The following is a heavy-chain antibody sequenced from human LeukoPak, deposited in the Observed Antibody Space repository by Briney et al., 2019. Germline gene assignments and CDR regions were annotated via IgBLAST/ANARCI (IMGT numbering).Heavy chain of an antibody. Sequence: GASVKVSCKASGYAFAAYYVHWVRQAPGLGLEWMGWIDPNSGGTNYAQKFQGRVTMTRDTSISTAYMELSSLRSEDTAVYYCARVPRRGDRFDPWGQGTLVTVSS. D-gene: IGHD3-10*01. J-gene: IGHJ5*02. CDR1: GYAFAAYY. V-gene: IGHV1-2*02. CDR3: ARVPRRGDRFDP. CDR2: IDPNSGGT.